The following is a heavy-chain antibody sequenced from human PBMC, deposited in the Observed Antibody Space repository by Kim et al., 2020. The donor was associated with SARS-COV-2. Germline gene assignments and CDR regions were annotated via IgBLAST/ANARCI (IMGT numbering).Heavy chain of an antibody. CDR3: ATIRRFWSGPQYYFDY. CDR2: FDPEDGET. Sequence: ASVKVSCKVSGYTLTELSMHWVRQAPGKGLEWMGGFDPEDGETIYAQKFQGRVTMTEDTSTDTAYMELSSLRSEDTAVYYCATIRRFWSGPQYYFDYWGQGTLVTVSS. J-gene: IGHJ4*02. V-gene: IGHV1-24*01. D-gene: IGHD3-3*01. CDR1: GYTLTELS.